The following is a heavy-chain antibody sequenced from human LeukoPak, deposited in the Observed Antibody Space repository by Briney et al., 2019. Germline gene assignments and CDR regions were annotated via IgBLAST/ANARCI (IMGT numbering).Heavy chain of an antibody. CDR1: GYTFTRYG. D-gene: IGHD6-19*01. CDR2: ISAYNGNT. Sequence: ASVKVSCKASGYTFTRYGISWVRQAPGQGLEWMGWISAYNGNTNYAQKLQGRVTMTTDTSTSTAYMKLRSLRSDDTAVYYCARASISGSTLIYYFDYWGQGTLVTVSS. CDR3: ARASISGSTLIYYFDY. J-gene: IGHJ4*02. V-gene: IGHV1-18*01.